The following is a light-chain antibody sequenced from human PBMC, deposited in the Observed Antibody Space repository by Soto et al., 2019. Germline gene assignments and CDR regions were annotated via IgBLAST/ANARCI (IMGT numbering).Light chain of an antibody. CDR2: DAS. Sequence: EIVLTQSPATLSLSPGERATLSCRASQSIRNYLAWYQQKPGQTPRLLIYDASNRAADIPARFSGNGSGTDFTPTISSLEPEDFAVYFCQQRSNWPLTFGPGTKVEIK. CDR3: QQRSNWPLT. J-gene: IGKJ3*01. CDR1: QSIRNY. V-gene: IGKV3-11*01.